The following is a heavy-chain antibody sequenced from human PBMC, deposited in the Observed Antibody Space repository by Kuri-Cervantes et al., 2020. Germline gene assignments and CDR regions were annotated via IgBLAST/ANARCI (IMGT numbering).Heavy chain of an antibody. CDR2: IYYSGST. J-gene: IGHJ4*02. D-gene: IGHD1-26*01. V-gene: IGHV4-59*01. CDR3: ARGGSYWGHFDY. CDR1: GGSISSYY. Sequence: GSLRLSCTVSGGSISSYYWSWIRQPPGKGLEWIGYIYYSGSTNYNPSLKSRVTISVDTSKNQFSLKLSSVTAADTAVYYCARGGSYWGHFDYWGQGTLVTVSS.